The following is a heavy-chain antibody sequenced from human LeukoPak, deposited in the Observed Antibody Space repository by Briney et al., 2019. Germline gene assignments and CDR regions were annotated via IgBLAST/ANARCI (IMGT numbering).Heavy chain of an antibody. J-gene: IGHJ4*02. CDR3: ATDGYSGYGYFDY. Sequence: GGSLRLSCSASGFTLTNYAFSWVRQAPGKGLEWVSAITGRGDKTYYTDSVKGRFTLSRDNSKNTLYLQMNSLRAEDTALYYCATDGYSGYGYFDYWGQGTLVTVSS. CDR2: ITGRGDKT. CDR1: GFTLTNYA. V-gene: IGHV3-23*01. D-gene: IGHD5-12*01.